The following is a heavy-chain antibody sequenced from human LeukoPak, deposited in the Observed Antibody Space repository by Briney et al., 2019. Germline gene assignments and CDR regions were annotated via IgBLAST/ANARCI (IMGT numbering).Heavy chain of an antibody. J-gene: IGHJ5*02. CDR1: GGSFSGYY. CDR2: INHSGST. CDR3: ARVWNWGRVRRNWFDP. D-gene: IGHD7-27*01. Sequence: SETLSLTCAVYGGSFSGYYWSWIRQPPGKGLEWIGEINHSGSTNYNPSLKSRVTISVDTSKNQFSLKLSSVTAADTAVYYCARVWNWGRVRRNWFDPWGQGTLVTVSS. V-gene: IGHV4-34*01.